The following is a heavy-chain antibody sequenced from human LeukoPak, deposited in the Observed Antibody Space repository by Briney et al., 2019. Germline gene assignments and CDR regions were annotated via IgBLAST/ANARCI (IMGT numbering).Heavy chain of an antibody. J-gene: IGHJ4*02. Sequence: PGGSLRLSCAASGFTFSSYAMSWVRQAPGKGLEWVSAISGSGGSTYYADSVKGRFTISRDNSKNTLYLQMNSLRAEDTAVYYCAKVLVGATIRGGLTFDYWGQGTLVTVSS. CDR2: ISGSGGST. CDR3: AKVLVGATIRGGLTFDY. D-gene: IGHD1-26*01. CDR1: GFTFSSYA. V-gene: IGHV3-23*01.